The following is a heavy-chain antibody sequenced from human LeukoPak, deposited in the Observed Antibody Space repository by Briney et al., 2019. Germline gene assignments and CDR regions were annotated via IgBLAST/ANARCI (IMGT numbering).Heavy chain of an antibody. D-gene: IGHD3-10*01. Sequence: GGSLRLSCAASGFTFSDYNMNWVRQAPGKGLEWISYISTTSSTIYYADSVKGRFTISRDNARNSLYLQMNSLRAEDTAVYFCASSHVSGDWYFDLWGRGTLVTVSS. CDR2: ISTTSSTI. J-gene: IGHJ2*01. CDR1: GFTFSDYN. CDR3: ASSHVSGDWYFDL. V-gene: IGHV3-48*04.